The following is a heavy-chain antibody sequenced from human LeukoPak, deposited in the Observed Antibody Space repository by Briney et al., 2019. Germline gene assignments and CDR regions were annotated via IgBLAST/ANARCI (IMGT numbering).Heavy chain of an antibody. CDR1: GFTFRSYE. J-gene: IGHJ4*02. CDR2: ISASGDTV. Sequence: GGSLRLSCAASGFTFRSYEMNWVRQAPGKGLEWVSYISASGDTVDYAESVKGRITISRDNAKNSLYLQMDSLRAEDTAIYYCARDGPPDYWGQGTLVSVSS. V-gene: IGHV3-48*03. CDR3: ARDGPPDY.